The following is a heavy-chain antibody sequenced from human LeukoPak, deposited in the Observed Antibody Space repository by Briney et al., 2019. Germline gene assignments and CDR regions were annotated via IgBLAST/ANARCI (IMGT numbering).Heavy chain of an antibody. Sequence: PSETLSLTCAVYGGSFSGNYWSWIRQPPGKGLEWIGDINHSGTTNYSPSLKSRVTISVDTSKNQFSLKLSSVTAADTAVYYCAREAAYGTMIVVVRGPFDYWGQGTLVTVSS. V-gene: IGHV4-34*01. D-gene: IGHD3-22*01. CDR2: INHSGTT. J-gene: IGHJ4*02. CDR3: AREAAYGTMIVVVRGPFDY. CDR1: GGSFSGNY.